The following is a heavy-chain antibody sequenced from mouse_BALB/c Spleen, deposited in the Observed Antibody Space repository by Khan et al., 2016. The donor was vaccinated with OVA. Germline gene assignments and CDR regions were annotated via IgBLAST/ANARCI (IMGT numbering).Heavy chain of an antibody. V-gene: IGHV5-6-5*01. J-gene: IGHJ3*01. D-gene: IGHD1-1*02. CDR3: ARDYWFTY. Sequence: EVELVESGGDLVKPGGSLTLSCAAAGFTFSNYAMSWVRQTPEKRLEWVASISSGGTTYYPDSVKGRFTISRDNARNILYLQMNSLRSEDTAMFYCARDYWFTYWGQGTLVTVSA. CDR2: ISSGGTT. CDR1: GFTFSNYA.